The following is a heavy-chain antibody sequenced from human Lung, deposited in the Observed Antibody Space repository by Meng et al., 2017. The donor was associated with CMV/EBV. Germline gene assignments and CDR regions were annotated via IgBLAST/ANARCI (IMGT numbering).Heavy chain of an antibody. J-gene: IGHJ6*02. CDR1: GGSFSGYY. V-gene: IGHV4-34*01. D-gene: IGHD3-3*01. CDR2: INHSGST. Sequence: SXTLSLTCAVYGGSFSGYYRSWIRQPPGKGLEWIGEINHSGSTNYNPSLKSRVTISVDTSKNQFSLKLSSVTAADTAVYYCARDWNDFWSGYYGGMDAWGQGXTVTVSS. CDR3: ARDWNDFWSGYYGGMDA.